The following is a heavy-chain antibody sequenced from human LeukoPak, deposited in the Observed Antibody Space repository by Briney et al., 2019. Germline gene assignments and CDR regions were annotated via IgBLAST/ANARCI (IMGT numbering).Heavy chain of an antibody. J-gene: IGHJ4*02. V-gene: IGHV1-69*05. CDR1: GGTFSSYA. CDR2: IIPIFGTA. Sequence: RASVKVSCKASGGTFSSYAISWVRQAPGQGLEWMGGIIPIFGTANYAQKFQGRVTITTDESTSTAYMELSSLRSEDTAVYYCAREARNGGYRGGYFDYWGQGPWSPSPQ. D-gene: IGHD5-12*01. CDR3: AREARNGGYRGGYFDY.